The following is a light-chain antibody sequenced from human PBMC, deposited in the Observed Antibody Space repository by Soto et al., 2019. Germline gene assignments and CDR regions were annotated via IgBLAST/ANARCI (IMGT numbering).Light chain of an antibody. Sequence: EIVLTQSPGTLSLSPGERANLFCRASQRVTSSSIAWHQQKPGQAPRLLIYGASSRATGIPDRFSASGSGTDFTLTISRLESEDSAVYYCQHYGSSPGLTFGGGTKVEIK. V-gene: IGKV3-20*01. J-gene: IGKJ4*01. CDR1: QRVTSSS. CDR2: GAS. CDR3: QHYGSSPGLT.